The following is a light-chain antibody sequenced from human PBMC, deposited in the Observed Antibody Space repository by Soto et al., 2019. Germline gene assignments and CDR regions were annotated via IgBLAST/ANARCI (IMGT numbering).Light chain of an antibody. CDR2: GAS. Sequence: EIGISQSPSTLSLSPGERATLSCRASQSLDSKLAWFQQKPGQAPRLLIYGASTRATGIPARFSGSGSGTDFTLTISRQEPEDFAVYYCQQYGSSGTFGQGTKVDI. V-gene: IGKV3-20*01. CDR3: QQYGSSGT. CDR1: QSLDSK. J-gene: IGKJ1*01.